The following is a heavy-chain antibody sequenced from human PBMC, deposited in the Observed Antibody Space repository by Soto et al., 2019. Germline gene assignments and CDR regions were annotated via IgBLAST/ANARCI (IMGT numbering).Heavy chain of an antibody. CDR3: ARDQTGVGSSHAFDI. CDR2: ISADTGST. V-gene: IGHV1-18*04. Sequence: QVHLVQSGAEVQKPGASVRVSCKVSGESFTNYIIAWVRQAPGQGLEWMGSISADTGSTNYAQRLKGRVTMTTATFTSTAYMELTTLTSEDTAVYYCARDQTGVGSSHAFDIWGQGTMVTVSS. CDR1: GESFTNYI. J-gene: IGHJ3*02. D-gene: IGHD6-6*01.